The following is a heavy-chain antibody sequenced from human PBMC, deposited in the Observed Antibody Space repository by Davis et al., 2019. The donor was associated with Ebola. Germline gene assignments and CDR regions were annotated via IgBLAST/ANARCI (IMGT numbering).Heavy chain of an antibody. Sequence: PGGSLRLSCAASRFTFSSYGMSWVRQAPGKGLEWVSVLSTTGGDTYYRDSVKGRFTISRDNSKDTLYLQMDSLRAEDTAVYYCARDPAFSSFDYWGQGALVTVSS. J-gene: IGHJ4*02. D-gene: IGHD6-6*01. CDR2: LSTTGGDT. CDR3: ARDPAFSSFDY. CDR1: RFTFSSYG. V-gene: IGHV3-23*01.